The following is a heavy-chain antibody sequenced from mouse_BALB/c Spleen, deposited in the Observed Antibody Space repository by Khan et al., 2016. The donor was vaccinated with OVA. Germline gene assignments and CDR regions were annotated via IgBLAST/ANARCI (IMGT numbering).Heavy chain of an antibody. D-gene: IGHD2-10*02. CDR3: GRGWYGSLAY. V-gene: IGHV1S81*02. J-gene: IGHJ3*01. CDR1: GYAFTSYW. Sequence: QVQLQQPGAEPVKPGASLNLSCTASGYAFTSYWMHWVKQRPGQGLEWIGYINPSNGRTDQNEKFKRRATMPVDKSSSTVYMQISSLTSEDSAVYYCGRGWYGSLAYWGQGTLVTVSA. CDR2: INPSNGRT.